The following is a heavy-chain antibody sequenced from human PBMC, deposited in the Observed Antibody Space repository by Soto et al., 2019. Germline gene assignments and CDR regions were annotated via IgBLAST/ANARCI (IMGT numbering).Heavy chain of an antibody. J-gene: IGHJ3*02. D-gene: IGHD2-15*01. Sequence: QVQLQESGPGLVKPSGTLSLTCAVSSGSISSSNWWSWVRQPPGKGLEWIGEIYHSGSTNYNPSLKGRVTISVDKSKNQFSLKLSSVTAADTAVYYCATQIHSAEWIRAFDIWGQGTMVTVSS. CDR2: IYHSGST. CDR3: ATQIHSAEWIRAFDI. CDR1: SGSISSSNW. V-gene: IGHV4-4*02.